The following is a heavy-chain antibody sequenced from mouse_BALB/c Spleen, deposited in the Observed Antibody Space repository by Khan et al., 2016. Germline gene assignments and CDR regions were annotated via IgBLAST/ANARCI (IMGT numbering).Heavy chain of an antibody. CDR3: ARAYYGNDYFDY. V-gene: IGHV3-5*02. J-gene: IGHJ2*01. CDR1: GISITTGNYR. D-gene: IGHD2-10*01. CDR2: IYYSGTI. Sequence: VQLKESGPGLVKPSQTVSLTCTVTGISITTGNYRWSWIRQFPGNKLEWIGYIYYSGTITYNPSLTSRTTITRDTSKNHFFLEMNSLTAEDTATYYCARAYYGNDYFDYWGQGTTLTVSS.